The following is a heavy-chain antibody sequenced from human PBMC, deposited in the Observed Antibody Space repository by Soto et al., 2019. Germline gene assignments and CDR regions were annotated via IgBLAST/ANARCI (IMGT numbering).Heavy chain of an antibody. Sequence: EVQLLESGGGLVQPGGSLRLSCAASGFTFSSYAMTWVRQAPGKGLEWVSIISGSGGTTYYADSVKGRFTISRDNSKNPLYLQMNSLRADDTAVYYCAKDDNYYDNSGYYLGDFHRWGQGTLVTVFS. CDR2: ISGSGGTT. J-gene: IGHJ1*01. V-gene: IGHV3-23*01. CDR1: GFTFSSYA. D-gene: IGHD3-22*01. CDR3: AKDDNYYDNSGYYLGDFHR.